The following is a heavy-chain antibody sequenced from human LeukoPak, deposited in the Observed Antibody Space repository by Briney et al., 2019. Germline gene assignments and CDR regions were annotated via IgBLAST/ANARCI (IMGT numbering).Heavy chain of an antibody. V-gene: IGHV3-9*01. CDR3: AKDSSSSLNYFDY. CDR1: GFTFDDYA. J-gene: IGHJ4*02. D-gene: IGHD6-13*01. CDR2: ISWNSGSI. Sequence: PGRSLRLSCAASGFTFDDYAMHWVRQAPGKGLEWVSGISWNSGSIGYADSVKGRFTISRDNAKNSLYLQMNSLRAEDTALYYCAKDSSSSLNYFDYWGQGTLVTVSS.